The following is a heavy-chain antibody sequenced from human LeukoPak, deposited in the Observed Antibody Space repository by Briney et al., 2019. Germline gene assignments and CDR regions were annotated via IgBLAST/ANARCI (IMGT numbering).Heavy chain of an antibody. Sequence: SETLSLTCAVYGGSFSGYYWSWIRQHPGKGLEWIGCIYYSGSTYYNPSLKSRVTISVDTSKNQFSLRLNSVTAADTAVYYCARGFDYRSSWFDPWGQGTLVTVSS. CDR3: ARGFDYRSSWFDP. CDR1: GGSFSGYY. J-gene: IGHJ5*02. V-gene: IGHV4-34*01. CDR2: IYYSGST. D-gene: IGHD4-11*01.